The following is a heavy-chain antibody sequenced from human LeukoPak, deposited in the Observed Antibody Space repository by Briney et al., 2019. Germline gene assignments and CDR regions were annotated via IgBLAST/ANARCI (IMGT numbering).Heavy chain of an antibody. V-gene: IGHV3-23*01. CDR1: GFTFSSYA. CDR2: ISGSGGST. Sequence: GGSLRLSCAASGFTFSSYAMSWVRQAPGKGLEWVSAISGSGGSTYYADSVKGRFTIPRDNSKNTLYLQMNSLRAEDTAVYYCAKLPLLYGSSGYFDYWGQGTLVTVSS. J-gene: IGHJ4*02. D-gene: IGHD3-22*01. CDR3: AKLPLLYGSSGYFDY.